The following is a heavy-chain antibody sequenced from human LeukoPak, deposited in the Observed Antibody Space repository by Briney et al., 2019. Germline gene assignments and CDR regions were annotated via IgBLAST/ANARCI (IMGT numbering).Heavy chain of an antibody. CDR3: ARDRAYYDSSGYYYYYYYMDV. Sequence: SQTLSLTCAISGDSVSSNSAAWNWIRQSPSRGLEWLGRTYYRSKWYNDYAVSVKSRITINPDTSKNQFSLQLNSVTPEDTAVYYCARDRAYYDSSGYYYYYYYMDVWGKGTTVTVSS. CDR2: TYYRSKWYN. D-gene: IGHD3-22*01. J-gene: IGHJ6*03. CDR1: GDSVSSNSAA. V-gene: IGHV6-1*01.